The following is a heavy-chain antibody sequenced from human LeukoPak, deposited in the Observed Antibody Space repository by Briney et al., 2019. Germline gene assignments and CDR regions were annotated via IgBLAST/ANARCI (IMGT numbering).Heavy chain of an antibody. J-gene: IGHJ4*02. V-gene: IGHV4-4*07. CDR1: GGSISSYY. D-gene: IGHD2-2*01. CDR2: IYTSGST. Sequence: SETLSLTCTVSGGSISSYYWSWIRQPAGKGLEWIGRIYTSGSTNYNPSLKSRVTMSVDTSKNQFSLKLSSVTAADTAVYYCARGHCSSTSCQWGFDHWGQGTLVTVSS. CDR3: ARGHCSSTSCQWGFDH.